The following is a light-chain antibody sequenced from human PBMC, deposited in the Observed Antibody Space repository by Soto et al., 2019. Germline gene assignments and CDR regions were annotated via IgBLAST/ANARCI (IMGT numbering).Light chain of an antibody. V-gene: IGKV3-15*01. J-gene: IGKJ1*01. CDR2: GAS. CDR1: QSVNSN. Sequence: ETVMTQSPATLSVSPGERATLSCRASQSVNSNLAWYQQKPGQAPRLLIYGASTRATGIPARFSGSGSGTEFTLTISSLQSEDFAVDSCHQYNNWPLTFGQGTTVEIK. CDR3: HQYNNWPLT.